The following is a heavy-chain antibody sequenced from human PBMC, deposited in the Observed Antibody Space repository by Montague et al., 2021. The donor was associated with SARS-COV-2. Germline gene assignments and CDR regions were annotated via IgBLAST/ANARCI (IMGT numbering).Heavy chain of an antibody. CDR2: IWYDGSNK. Sequence: SLRLSCAASGFTFSSYGMHWVRQAPGKGLEWVAVIWYDGSNKYYADSVKGRFTISRDNSKNTLYLQMNSLRAEDTAVYYCAKDGRLTYDILTGYYFPDYYYYGMDDWGQGTTVTVSS. D-gene: IGHD3-9*01. CDR1: GFTFSSYG. CDR3: AKDGRLTYDILTGYYFPDYYYYGMDD. V-gene: IGHV3-33*06. J-gene: IGHJ6*02.